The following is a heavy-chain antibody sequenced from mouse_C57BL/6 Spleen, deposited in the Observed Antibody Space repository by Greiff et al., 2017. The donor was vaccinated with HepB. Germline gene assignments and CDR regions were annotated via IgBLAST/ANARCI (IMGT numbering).Heavy chain of an antibody. Sequence: EVMLVESGEGLVKPGGSLKLSCAASGFTFSSYAMSWVRQTPEKRLEWVAYISSGGDYIYYADTVKGRFTISRDNARNTLYLQMSSLKSEDTAMYYCTRVDYYGSSYEGWYFDVWGTGTTVTVSS. V-gene: IGHV5-9-1*02. CDR3: TRVDYYGSSYEGWYFDV. CDR1: GFTFSSYA. D-gene: IGHD1-1*01. J-gene: IGHJ1*03. CDR2: ISSGGDYI.